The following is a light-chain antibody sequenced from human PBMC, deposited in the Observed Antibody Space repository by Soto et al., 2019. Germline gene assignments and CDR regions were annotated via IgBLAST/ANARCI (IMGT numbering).Light chain of an antibody. CDR1: QSVSSY. CDR3: QQRSDWPPVYT. CDR2: DAS. J-gene: IGKJ2*01. V-gene: IGKV3-11*01. Sequence: EIVLTQSPATLSLSPGERATLSCRASQSVSSYLAWYQQKPGQAPSLLIYDASNRATGIPARFSGSGSGTDFTPTISSLEPEDFAVYYCQQRSDWPPVYTFGQGTKLEIK.